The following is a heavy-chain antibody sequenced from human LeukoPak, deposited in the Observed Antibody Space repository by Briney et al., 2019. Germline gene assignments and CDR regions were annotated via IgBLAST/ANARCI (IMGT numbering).Heavy chain of an antibody. CDR2: IRYDGSNK. V-gene: IGHV3-30*02. Sequence: PGGSLRLSCAASGFTFSSYGMHWVRQAPGKGLEWVAFIRYDGSNKYYADSVKGRFTISRDNSKNTLYLQMNSLRAEDTAVYYCARRNYYYDSTGYYYMDVWGKGTTVTISS. CDR1: GFTFSSYG. D-gene: IGHD3-22*01. J-gene: IGHJ6*03. CDR3: ARRNYYYDSTGYYYMDV.